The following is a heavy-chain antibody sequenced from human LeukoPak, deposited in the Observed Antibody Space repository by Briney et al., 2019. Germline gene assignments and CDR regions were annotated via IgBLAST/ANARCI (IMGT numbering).Heavy chain of an antibody. D-gene: IGHD4-23*01. Sequence: GGSLRLSCAVSGFTVSSDYMSWVRQAPGKGLEWVSIIYSGGDTYYADSVKGRSTISRDNSKNTLYLQMNSLRAEDTAVYYCARDYGGNSFFDYWGQGTLVTVSS. V-gene: IGHV3-66*02. J-gene: IGHJ4*02. CDR3: ARDYGGNSFFDY. CDR1: GFTVSSDY. CDR2: IYSGGDT.